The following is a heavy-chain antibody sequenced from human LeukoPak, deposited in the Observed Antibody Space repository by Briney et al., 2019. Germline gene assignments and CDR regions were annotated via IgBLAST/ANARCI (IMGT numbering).Heavy chain of an antibody. D-gene: IGHD4/OR15-4a*01. CDR1: GFTFNSYP. V-gene: IGHV3-64D*06. J-gene: IGHJ3*02. Sequence: GGSLRLSCSASGFTFNSYPVHWVRQAPGKGLEYVSGISRNGGSTYYADSVKGRFTISRDNSKNTLYLQMSSLRAEDTAVYYCVKESGFMVAPNSAFDIWGQGAMVTVSS. CDR3: VKESGFMVAPNSAFDI. CDR2: ISRNGGST.